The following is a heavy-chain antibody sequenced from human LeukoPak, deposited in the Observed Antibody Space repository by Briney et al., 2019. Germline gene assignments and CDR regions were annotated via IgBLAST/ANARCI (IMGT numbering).Heavy chain of an antibody. J-gene: IGHJ4*02. CDR2: IKQDGSEK. Sequence: GGSLRLSCAASGFTFSSYAMSWVRQAPGKGLEWVANIKQDGSEKYYVDSVKGRFTISRDNAKNSLYLQMNSLRAEDTAVYYCAGGSYFDYWGQGTLVTVSS. D-gene: IGHD1-26*01. CDR1: GFTFSSYA. CDR3: AGGSYFDY. V-gene: IGHV3-7*01.